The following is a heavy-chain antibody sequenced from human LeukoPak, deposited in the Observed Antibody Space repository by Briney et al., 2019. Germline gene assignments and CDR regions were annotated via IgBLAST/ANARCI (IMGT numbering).Heavy chain of an antibody. CDR2: ISNSGGSA. CDR3: AKGLRLGELSSGFDY. J-gene: IGHJ4*02. V-gene: IGHV3-23*01. CDR1: GFTFSNYA. D-gene: IGHD3-16*02. Sequence: GGSLRLPCGASGFTFSNYAMNWVRQAPGEGLEWVSGISNSGGSAYYADSVKGRFTISRDNSRNTLYLQMNSLRAEDTAVYYCAKGLRLGELSSGFDYWGQGTLVTVSS.